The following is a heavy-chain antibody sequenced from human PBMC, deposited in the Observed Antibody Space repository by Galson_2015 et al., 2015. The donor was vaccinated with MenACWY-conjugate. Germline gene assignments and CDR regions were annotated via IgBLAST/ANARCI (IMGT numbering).Heavy chain of an antibody. CDR2: ISGNGGSA. D-gene: IGHD6-19*01. V-gene: IGHV3-23*01. CDR1: GFTFNSYA. Sequence: SLRLSCAVSGFTFNSYAMSWVRQAPGKGLEWVSVISGNGGSAYCADSVKGRFTISRDNSKNTLYLQMNSLRAEDTAIYYCARRHSVAGTCDYWGQGTLVTVSS. CDR3: ARRHSVAGTCDY. J-gene: IGHJ4*02.